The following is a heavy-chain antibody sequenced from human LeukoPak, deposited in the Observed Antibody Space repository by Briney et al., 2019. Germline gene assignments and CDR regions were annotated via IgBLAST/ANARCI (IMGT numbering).Heavy chain of an antibody. V-gene: IGHV3-23*01. CDR3: AKNGDRGAYCSGGSCYPYYYYYIDV. CDR1: GFTFSSSG. CDR2: ISATGGTT. D-gene: IGHD2-15*01. J-gene: IGHJ6*03. Sequence: GGSLRLSCADSGFTFSSSGMSWVRQAPGKGLEWVSAISATGGTTYYADSVKGRFTISRDNSKNTLYLQRNSLRAEDTAIYYCAKNGDRGAYCSGGSCYPYYYYYIDVXXXGTTVTI.